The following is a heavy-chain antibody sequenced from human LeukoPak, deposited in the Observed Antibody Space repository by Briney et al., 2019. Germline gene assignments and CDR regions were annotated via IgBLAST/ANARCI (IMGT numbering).Heavy chain of an antibody. CDR1: GFTFSSYG. J-gene: IGHJ6*03. CDR2: IRYDGSNK. Sequence: PGGSLRLSCAASGFTFSSYGMHWARQAPGKGLEWVAFIRYDGSNKYYADSVKGRFTISRDNSKNTLYLQMNSLRAEDTAVYYCAKSGSRGDYYYYMDVWGKGTTVTVSS. D-gene: IGHD3-10*01. CDR3: AKSGSRGDYYYYMDV. V-gene: IGHV3-30*02.